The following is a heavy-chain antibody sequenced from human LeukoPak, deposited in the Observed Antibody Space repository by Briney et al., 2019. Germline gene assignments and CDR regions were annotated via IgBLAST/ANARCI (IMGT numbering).Heavy chain of an antibody. CDR3: ARDLLQYYYGSGPPDY. Sequence: GRSLRLSCAASGFTFSSYAMHWVRQAPGKGLEWVAVISYDGSNKYYADSVKGRFTISRDNSKNTLYLQMNSLSAEDTAVYYCARDLLQYYYGSGPPDYWGQGTLVTVSS. CDR2: ISYDGSNK. CDR1: GFTFSSYA. V-gene: IGHV3-30*04. D-gene: IGHD3-10*01. J-gene: IGHJ4*02.